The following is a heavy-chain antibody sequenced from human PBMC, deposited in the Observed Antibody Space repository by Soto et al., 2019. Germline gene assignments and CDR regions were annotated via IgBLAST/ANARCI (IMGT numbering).Heavy chain of an antibody. CDR2: IYYSGNT. V-gene: IGHV4-59*01. D-gene: IGHD6-13*01. CDR3: AKESIQQLVDY. J-gene: IGHJ4*02. Sequence: PSETLSLTCTVSNGSISNYYWSWIRQPPGKGLQWIGYIYYSGNTNYNPSLKSRVTISVDTSKNQFSLKLSSVTAADTAVYYCAKESIQQLVDYWGQGTLVTVSS. CDR1: NGSISNYY.